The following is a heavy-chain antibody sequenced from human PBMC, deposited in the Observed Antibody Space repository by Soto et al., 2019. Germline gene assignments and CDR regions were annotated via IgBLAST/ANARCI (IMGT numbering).Heavy chain of an antibody. CDR1: GGSISDFY. D-gene: IGHD6-6*01. J-gene: IGHJ4*02. CDR3: ARVGGLAARTFDY. V-gene: IGHV4-59*01. CDR2: IYYSGST. Sequence: LSLTCTVSGGSISDFYWSWIRQPPGKGLEWIGYIYYSGSTNYNPSLKSRVTISVDTSKNQFSLNLRSMSPADTAVYYCARVGGLAARTFDYWGPGTLVTVSS.